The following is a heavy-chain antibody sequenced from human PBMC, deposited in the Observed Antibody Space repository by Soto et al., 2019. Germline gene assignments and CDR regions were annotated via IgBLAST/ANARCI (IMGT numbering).Heavy chain of an antibody. Sequence: QVQLVESGGGVVQPGRSLRLSCAASGFTFSSYGMHWVRQAPGKGLEWVAVISYDGSNKYYADSVKGRFTVSRDNSKNTLYLQMNSLRAEDTAVYYWARDQRTIAAADYWGQGTLVTVSS. D-gene: IGHD6-13*01. V-gene: IGHV3-33*01. J-gene: IGHJ4*02. CDR3: ARDQRTIAAADY. CDR1: GFTFSSYG. CDR2: ISYDGSNK.